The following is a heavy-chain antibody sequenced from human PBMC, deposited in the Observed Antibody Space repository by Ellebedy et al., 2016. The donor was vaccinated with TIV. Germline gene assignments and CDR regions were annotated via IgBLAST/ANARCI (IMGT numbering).Heavy chain of an antibody. CDR1: GFTFSGYW. V-gene: IGHV3-7*04. D-gene: IGHD5-24*01. Sequence: GGSLRLXCAASGFTFSGYWMSWFRQAPGKGLEWVANIHEDGSEKYYVDSVKGRFTISRDNAKNSLYLQMNSLRAEDTAVYFCARGEGWIDNWGQGTLVTVSS. J-gene: IGHJ4*02. CDR3: ARGEGWIDN. CDR2: IHEDGSEK.